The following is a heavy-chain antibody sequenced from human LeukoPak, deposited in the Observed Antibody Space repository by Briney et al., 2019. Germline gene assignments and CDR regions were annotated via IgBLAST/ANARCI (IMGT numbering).Heavy chain of an antibody. J-gene: IGHJ4*02. CDR1: GFTFSSYA. CDR3: ARGRPHGNDY. CDR2: IASDGSST. V-gene: IGHV3-74*01. D-gene: IGHD4-23*01. Sequence: PGGSLRLSCAASGFTFSSYAMSRVRQAPGKGLVWVSRIASDGSSTTYADSVKGRFSISRDNAKNTLYLQMNSLRVEDTAVYYCARGRPHGNDYWGQGTLVTVSS.